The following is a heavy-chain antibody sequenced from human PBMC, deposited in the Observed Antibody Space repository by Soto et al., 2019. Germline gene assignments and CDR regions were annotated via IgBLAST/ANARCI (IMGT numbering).Heavy chain of an antibody. J-gene: IGHJ4*02. V-gene: IGHV1-8*01. CDR3: AREVTTRRDDY. CDR1: GYTFTSYD. D-gene: IGHD4-17*01. Sequence: QVQLVQSGAEVKKPGASVRVSCKASGYTFTSYDINWVRQATGQGLEWMGWMNPNSGNTGYAQKFQGRFTMTRNTSISTAYMEVSSLRSEDTAVYYCAREVTTRRDDYWGQGTLVAVSS. CDR2: MNPNSGNT.